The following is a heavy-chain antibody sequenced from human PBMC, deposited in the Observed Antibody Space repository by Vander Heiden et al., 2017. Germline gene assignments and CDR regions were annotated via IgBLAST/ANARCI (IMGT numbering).Heavy chain of an antibody. V-gene: IGHV3-21*01. J-gene: IGHJ4*02. CDR2: ISSSSSYI. CDR3: ALDYGGTDGYYFDY. Sequence: EVQPVASGGGLVKPGGSLRPSCAASGFTSSSYSMNWVRQAPGKGLEWVSSISSSSSYIYYADSVKGRFTISRDNAKNSLYLQMNSLRAEDTAVYYCALDYGGTDGYYFDYWGQGTLVTVSS. CDR1: GFTSSSYS. D-gene: IGHD4-17*01.